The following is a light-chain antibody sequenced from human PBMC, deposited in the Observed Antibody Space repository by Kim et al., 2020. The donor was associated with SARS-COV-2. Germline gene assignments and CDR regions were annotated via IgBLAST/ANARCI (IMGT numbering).Light chain of an antibody. Sequence: DIQMTQSPSSLSASVGDRVTITCRASQSITNYLNWYQQKPGKAPKVLIYAASTLQSGVSSRFSGSGSGTDFTLTISSLQPDDFATYYCQQSYTMPRTFGPGTKVDIK. V-gene: IGKV1-39*01. CDR1: QSITNY. J-gene: IGKJ1*01. CDR3: QQSYTMPRT. CDR2: AAS.